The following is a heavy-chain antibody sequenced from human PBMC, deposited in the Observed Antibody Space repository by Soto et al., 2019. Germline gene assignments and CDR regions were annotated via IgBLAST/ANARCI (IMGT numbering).Heavy chain of an antibody. V-gene: IGHV4-39*01. D-gene: IGHD6-13*01. CDR1: GGSISSSRYY. CDR3: SRHGEASSWYFFDY. CDR2: IYYSGTN. J-gene: IGHJ4*02. Sequence: SETLSLTCSVSGGSISSSRYYWAWIRQPPGKGPEWIGSIYYSGTNYYNPSLKSRVTIFVDTSKAQFSLYLNSVTAADTAVYYWSRHGEASSWYFFDYWGQGARVTV.